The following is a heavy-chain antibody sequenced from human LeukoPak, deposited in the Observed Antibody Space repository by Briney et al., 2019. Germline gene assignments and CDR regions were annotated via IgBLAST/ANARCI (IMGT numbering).Heavy chain of an antibody. Sequence: ASVKVSCKASGHTFSIYNMHWVRQAPGQGLEWMGIINPSGGSRSNTQKSQGRVTMTRDTSTSTVYMELSSLRSEDTAVYYCAREGVAATGLDYWGQGTLVTASS. CDR3: AREGVAATGLDY. CDR2: INPSGGSR. V-gene: IGHV1-46*01. CDR1: GHTFSIYN. D-gene: IGHD6-13*01. J-gene: IGHJ4*02.